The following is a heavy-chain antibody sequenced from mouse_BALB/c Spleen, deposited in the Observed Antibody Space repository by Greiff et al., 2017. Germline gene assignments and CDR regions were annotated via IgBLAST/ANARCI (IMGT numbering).Heavy chain of an antibody. J-gene: IGHJ4*01. CDR3: ARWGGYDAMDY. Sequence: VQGVESGPELVKPGASVRISCKASGFTFTSYYIHWVKQRPGQGLEWIGWIYPGNVNTKYNEKFKGKATLTADKSSSTAYMQLSSLTSEDSAVYFCARWGGYDAMDYWGQGTSVTVSS. CDR2: IYPGNVNT. V-gene: IGHV1S56*01. CDR1: GFTFTSYY.